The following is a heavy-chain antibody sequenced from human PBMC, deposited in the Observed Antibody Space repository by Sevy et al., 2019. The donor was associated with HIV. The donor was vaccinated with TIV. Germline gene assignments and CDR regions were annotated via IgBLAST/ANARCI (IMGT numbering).Heavy chain of an antibody. Sequence: GGSLRLSCAASGFTFSTYAMSWVRQAPGKGLEWVSVISGSGGDTYYADSVKGGFTISSDNSKNTPYLQMNSPSDEDTAVYYCAKDAYSYDSSGYSMSQWYYGMDVWGQGTTVTVSS. CDR1: GFTFSTYA. V-gene: IGHV3-23*01. CDR3: AKDAYSYDSSGYSMSQWYYGMDV. CDR2: ISGSGGDT. J-gene: IGHJ6*02. D-gene: IGHD3-22*01.